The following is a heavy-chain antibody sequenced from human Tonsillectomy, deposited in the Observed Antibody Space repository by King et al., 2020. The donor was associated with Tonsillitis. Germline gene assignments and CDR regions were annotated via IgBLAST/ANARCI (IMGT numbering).Heavy chain of an antibody. J-gene: IGHJ3*02. CDR2: ISGSGGST. V-gene: IGHV3-23*04. D-gene: IGHD3-16*01. CDR1: GFTFSSYA. Sequence: VQLVESGGGLVQPGGSLRLSCAASGFTFSSYAMSWVRQAPGKGLEWFSAISGSGGSTYDADSVNGRFTISSDNSKNTLYLQMNSLRAEDTAVYYCAKDSRRGPGAFDIWGQGTMVTVSS. CDR3: AKDSRRGPGAFDI.